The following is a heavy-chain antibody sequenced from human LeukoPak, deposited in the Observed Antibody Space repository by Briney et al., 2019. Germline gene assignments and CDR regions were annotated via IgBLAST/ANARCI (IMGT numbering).Heavy chain of an antibody. CDR2: IRYDGSNR. D-gene: IGHD1-26*01. CDR1: GFTFSSYG. V-gene: IGHV3-33*01. Sequence: GFPRLSCAASGFTFSSYGMHWVRQAPGKGLEWVAVIRYDGSNRYYADSVKGRFTISRDNSKNTLYLQMNSLRAEDTAVYYCARGSGSYWDYHYFDYWGQGTLVTVSS. J-gene: IGHJ4*02. CDR3: ARGSGSYWDYHYFDY.